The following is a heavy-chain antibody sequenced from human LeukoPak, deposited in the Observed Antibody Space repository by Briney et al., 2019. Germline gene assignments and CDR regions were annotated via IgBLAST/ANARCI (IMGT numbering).Heavy chain of an antibody. CDR1: GFTVSSYG. V-gene: IGHV3-30*19. CDR2: ISYDGSNK. J-gene: IGHJ3*02. Sequence: GGSLRLSCAASGFTVSSYGMHWVRQAPGKGLEWVAVISYDGSNKYYADSVKGRFTISRDNSKNTLYLQMNSLRAEDTAVYYCARDQLYAVPNDAFDIWGQGTMVTVSS. CDR3: ARDQLYAVPNDAFDI. D-gene: IGHD3-3*01.